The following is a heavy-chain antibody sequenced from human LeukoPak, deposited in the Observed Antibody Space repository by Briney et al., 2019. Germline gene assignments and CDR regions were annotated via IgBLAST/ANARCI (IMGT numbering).Heavy chain of an antibody. D-gene: IGHD3-10*01. J-gene: IGHJ4*02. CDR2: INSDGSGT. Sequence: GGSLRLSCAASGFTFSNYWMHWVRQAPGKGLVWVSRINSDGSGTSYADSVKGRFTISRDNAKNTLYLQMNSLRAEDTAAYYCARVTTLVPDYWGQGTLVTVSS. CDR3: ARVTTLVPDY. CDR1: GFTFSNYW. V-gene: IGHV3-74*01.